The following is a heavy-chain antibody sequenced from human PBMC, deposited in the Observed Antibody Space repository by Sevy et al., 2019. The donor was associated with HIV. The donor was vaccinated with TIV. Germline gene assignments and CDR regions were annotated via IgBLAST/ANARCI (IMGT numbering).Heavy chain of an antibody. D-gene: IGHD3-9*01. CDR3: ARDHLSYDILTGGGSAFDY. Sequence: GGSLRLSCAASGFTFSSYAMQWVRQAPGKGLEWVAVISYDGSNKYYADSVKGRFTISRDNSKNTLYLQMNSLRAEDTAVYYCARDHLSYDILTGGGSAFDYWGQGTLVTVSS. V-gene: IGHV3-30-3*01. J-gene: IGHJ4*02. CDR2: ISYDGSNK. CDR1: GFTFSSYA.